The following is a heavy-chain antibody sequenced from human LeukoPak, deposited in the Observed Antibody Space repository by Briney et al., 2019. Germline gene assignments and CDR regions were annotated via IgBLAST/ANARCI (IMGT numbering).Heavy chain of an antibody. CDR2: ISYDGSNK. V-gene: IGHV3-30*18. D-gene: IGHD3-9*01. CDR1: GFTFSSYG. Sequence: GGSLRLSCAASGFTFSSYGMHWVRQAPGKGLEWVAIISYDGSNKYYADSVKGRFTISRDNSKNTLYLQMNSLRAEDTAVYYCAKDPRNLRYFDWATGGMDVWGQGTTVTVSS. J-gene: IGHJ6*02. CDR3: AKDPRNLRYFDWATGGMDV.